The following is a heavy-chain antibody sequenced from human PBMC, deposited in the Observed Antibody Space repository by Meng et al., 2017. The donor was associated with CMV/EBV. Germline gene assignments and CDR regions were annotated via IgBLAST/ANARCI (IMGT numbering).Heavy chain of an antibody. V-gene: IGHV4-34*01. J-gene: IGHJ4*02. CDR1: GGSLSAYN. CDR3: ARESMVRGED. D-gene: IGHD3-10*01. Sequence: QVPRHQCGEGLLKHAETLTLTCGGHGGSLSAYNWSWIRQPQGKGLEWIGEINHSGSTNYNPSLKSRVTISVDTSKNQFSLKLSSVTAADTAAYYCARESMVRGEDWGQGTPVTVSS. CDR2: INHSGST.